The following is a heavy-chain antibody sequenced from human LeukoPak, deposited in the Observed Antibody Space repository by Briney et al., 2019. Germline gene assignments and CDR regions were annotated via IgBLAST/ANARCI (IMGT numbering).Heavy chain of an antibody. D-gene: IGHD2-2*01. CDR3: ARVVVVPAAHFDY. V-gene: IGHV1-69*01. CDR2: IIPIFGTA. CDR1: GGTFSSYA. J-gene: IGHJ4*02. Sequence: SVKVSCKASGGTFSSYAISWVRQAPGQGLEWMGGIIPIFGTANYAQKFQGRVTITADESTSTAYMELSSLRSEDTAVYYCARVVVVPAAHFDYWGQGTLVTVSS.